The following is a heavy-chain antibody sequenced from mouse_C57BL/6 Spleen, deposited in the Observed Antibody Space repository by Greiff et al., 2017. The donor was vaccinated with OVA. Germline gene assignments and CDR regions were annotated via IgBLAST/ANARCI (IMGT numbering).Heavy chain of an antibody. CDR2: IDPSDSYT. D-gene: IGHD4-1*01. CDR1: GYTFTSYW. V-gene: IGHV1-50*01. Sequence: QVHVKQPGAELVKPGASVKLSCKASGYTFTSYWMQWVKQRPGQGLEWIGEIDPSDSYTNYNPKFKGKATLTVDTSSSTAYMQLSSLTSEDSAVYYCARGGGTGFAYWGQGTLVTVSA. CDR3: ARGGGTGFAY. J-gene: IGHJ3*01.